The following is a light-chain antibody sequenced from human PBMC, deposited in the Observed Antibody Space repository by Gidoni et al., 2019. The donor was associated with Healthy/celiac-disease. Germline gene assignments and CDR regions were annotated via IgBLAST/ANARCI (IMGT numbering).Light chain of an antibody. CDR3: QSYDSSLSGVV. J-gene: IGLJ2*01. V-gene: IGLV1-40*01. Sequence: QSVLTQPPSVSGAPGQRVTIPCTGSSSNIGAGYDVHWYQQLPGTNTKLLIYGNSNRPSGVPDRFSGSKSGTSASLAITGLQAEDEADYYCQSYDSSLSGVVFGGGTKLTVL. CDR2: GNS. CDR1: SSNIGAGYD.